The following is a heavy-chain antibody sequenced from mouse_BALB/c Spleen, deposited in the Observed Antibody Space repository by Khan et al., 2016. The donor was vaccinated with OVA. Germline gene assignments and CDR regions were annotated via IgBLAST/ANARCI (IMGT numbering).Heavy chain of an antibody. J-gene: IGHJ2*01. CDR2: ISSGSNTI. D-gene: IGHD2-3*01. Sequence: EVELVESGGGLVQTGGSRKLSCAASGFTFSGFGMHWVRQAPEKGLEWVAYISSGSNTIYYADTVKGRFTISRDNPKNTLFLQMTSLRSEDTAMYYCARTGYYYFDYWGQGTTRTVSS. CDR3: ARTGYYYFDY. V-gene: IGHV5-17*02. CDR1: GFTFSGFG.